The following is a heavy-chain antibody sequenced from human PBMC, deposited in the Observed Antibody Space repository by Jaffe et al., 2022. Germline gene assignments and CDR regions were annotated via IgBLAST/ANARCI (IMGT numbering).Heavy chain of an antibody. CDR1: GFTFSGFG. Sequence: QVQLVESGGGVVQPGRSLRLSCAASGFTFSGFGMHWVRQAPGRGLEWVAVISYDGGIKYYADSVKGRFAVSRDNSKKMLYLQMNGLRDEDTAVYYCAKEGPGSQYYSDQWGQGTLVTVSS. D-gene: IGHD1-26*01. J-gene: IGHJ4*02. V-gene: IGHV3-30*18. CDR2: ISYDGGIK. CDR3: AKEGPGSQYYSDQ.